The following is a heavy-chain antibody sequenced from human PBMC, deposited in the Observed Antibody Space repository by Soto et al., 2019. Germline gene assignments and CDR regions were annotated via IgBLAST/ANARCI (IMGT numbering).Heavy chain of an antibody. CDR2: IYYSGST. V-gene: IGHV4-30-4*01. CDR1: GGSISSGDYY. J-gene: IGHJ5*02. Sequence: SETLSLTCTVCGGSISSGDYYWSLIRQPPGKGLEWIGYIYYSGSTYYSPSLKSRVTISVDTSKNQFSLKLSSVTAAATAVYYCARGFDWPNCFDPWRKGTLVTASS. D-gene: IGHD3-9*01. CDR3: ARGFDWPNCFDP.